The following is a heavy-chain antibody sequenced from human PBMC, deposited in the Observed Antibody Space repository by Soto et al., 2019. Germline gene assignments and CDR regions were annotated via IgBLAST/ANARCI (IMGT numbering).Heavy chain of an antibody. V-gene: IGHV3-11*06. CDR2: ISSNNYYT. Sequence: GGSLRLSCAASGFTFSDYYMSWIRQAPGKGLEWISYISSNNYYTNYADSVKGRFTISRDAAKNPLYLQINSPTAEDTAVYYCARDCTTTSCWGSYYGMDVWGQGTTVTVSS. J-gene: IGHJ6*02. CDR3: ARDCTTTSCWGSYYGMDV. CDR1: GFTFSDYY. D-gene: IGHD2-2*01.